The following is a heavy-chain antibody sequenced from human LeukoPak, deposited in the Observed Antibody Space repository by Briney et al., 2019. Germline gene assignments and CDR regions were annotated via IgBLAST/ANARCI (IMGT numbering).Heavy chain of an antibody. CDR1: GDTFTSYG. V-gene: IGHV1-18*01. CDR3: ARDQGYCGGDCRDAFDI. CDR2: ISAYNGNT. J-gene: IGHJ3*02. D-gene: IGHD2-21*02. Sequence: ASVKVSCKASGDTFTSYGISWVRQAPGQGLEWMGWISAYNGNTNYAQKLQGRVTMTTDTSTSTAYMELRSLRSDDTAVYYCARDQGYCGGDCRDAFDIWGQGTMVTVSS.